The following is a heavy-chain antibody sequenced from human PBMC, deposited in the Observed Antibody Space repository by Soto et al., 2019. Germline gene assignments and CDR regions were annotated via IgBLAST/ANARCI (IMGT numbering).Heavy chain of an antibody. Sequence: PSETLSLTCAVYGGSFSGYYWSWIRQPPGKGLEWIGEINHSGSTNYNPSLKSRVTISVDTSKNQFSLKLSSVTAADTAVYYCARFRYSGSRNWFDPWGQGTLVTVSS. CDR1: GGSFSGYY. J-gene: IGHJ5*02. CDR2: INHSGST. D-gene: IGHD1-26*01. V-gene: IGHV4-34*01. CDR3: ARFRYSGSRNWFDP.